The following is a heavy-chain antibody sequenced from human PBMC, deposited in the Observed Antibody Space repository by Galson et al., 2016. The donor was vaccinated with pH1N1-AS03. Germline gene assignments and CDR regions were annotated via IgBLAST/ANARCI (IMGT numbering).Heavy chain of an antibody. Sequence: SVKVSCKASGYTFTGFSINWVRQAPGQGLELMGWINPKRGVTNYAQKFQAWVTMTRDTSSSTAYMELSGLKSDDTAVYYCARGPRGPCTSSTCPTAYYFGMDVWGQGTTVIVSS. CDR1: GYTFTGFS. J-gene: IGHJ6*02. D-gene: IGHD2-2*01. CDR2: INPKRGVT. V-gene: IGHV1-2*04. CDR3: ARGPRGPCTSSTCPTAYYFGMDV.